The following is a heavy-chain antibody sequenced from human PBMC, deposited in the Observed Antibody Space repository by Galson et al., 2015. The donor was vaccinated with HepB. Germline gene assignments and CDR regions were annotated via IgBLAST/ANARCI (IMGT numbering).Heavy chain of an antibody. V-gene: IGHV4-34*01. D-gene: IGHD6-6*01. CDR1: GGSFSGYY. J-gene: IGHJ5*02. Sequence: TLSLTCAVYGGSFSGYYWSWIRQPPGKGLEWIGEINHSGSTNYNPSLKSRVTISVDTSKNQFSLKLSSVTAADTAVYYCARGRAARQRGGFDPWGQGTLVTVSS. CDR2: INHSGST. CDR3: ARGRAARQRGGFDP.